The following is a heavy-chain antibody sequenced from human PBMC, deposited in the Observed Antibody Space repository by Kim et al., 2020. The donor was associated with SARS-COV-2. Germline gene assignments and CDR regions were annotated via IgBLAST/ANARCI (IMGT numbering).Heavy chain of an antibody. CDR2: INHSGST. V-gene: IGHV4-34*01. CDR1: GGSFSGYY. Sequence: SETLSLTCAVYGGSFSGYYWSWIRQPPGKGLEWIGEINHSGSTNYNPSLKSRVTISVDTSKNQFSLKLSSVTAADTAVYYCARRPLYYGSNWFDPWGQGTLVTVSS. D-gene: IGHD3-10*01. CDR3: ARRPLYYGSNWFDP. J-gene: IGHJ5*02.